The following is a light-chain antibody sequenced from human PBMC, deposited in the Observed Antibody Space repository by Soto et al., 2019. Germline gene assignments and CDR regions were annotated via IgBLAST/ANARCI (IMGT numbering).Light chain of an antibody. J-gene: IGKJ4*01. CDR3: QQRIDWLT. Sequence: EIVLTQSPATLSLSPGERATLSCRASQSVSSYLAWYQHKPGQAPRLLIYDASNRATGIPAWFSGSGSGTDFTLTISSLEPEDFAIYYCQQRIDWLTFGGGTKVEVK. CDR2: DAS. V-gene: IGKV3-11*01. CDR1: QSVSSY.